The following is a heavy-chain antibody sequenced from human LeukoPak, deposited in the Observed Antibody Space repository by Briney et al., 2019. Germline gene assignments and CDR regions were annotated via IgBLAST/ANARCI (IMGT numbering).Heavy chain of an antibody. V-gene: IGHV1-69-2*01. J-gene: IGHJ1*01. CDR1: GYTFTDYY. CDR3: ARDMGDYGDYEYFQH. CDR2: VDPEDGET. Sequence: ASVKISCKASGYTFTDYYMHWVQQAPGKGLEWMGRVDPEDGETIYAEKFQGRVTITADTSTDTAYMELSSLRSEDTAVYYCARDMGDYGDYEYFQHWGQGTLVTVSS. D-gene: IGHD4-17*01.